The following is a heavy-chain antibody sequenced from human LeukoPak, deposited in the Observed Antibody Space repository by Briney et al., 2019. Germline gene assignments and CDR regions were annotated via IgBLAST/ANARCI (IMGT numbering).Heavy chain of an antibody. Sequence: ASVKVSCKASGYTFTSYYMHWVRQAPGQGLEWMGIINPSGGSTGYAQKFQGRVTMTRDTSTSTVYMELSSLRSEDTAVYYCATGIYYYDSSGYSDAFDIWGQGTMVTVSS. D-gene: IGHD3-22*01. V-gene: IGHV1-46*01. J-gene: IGHJ3*02. CDR2: INPSGGST. CDR3: ATGIYYYDSSGYSDAFDI. CDR1: GYTFTSYY.